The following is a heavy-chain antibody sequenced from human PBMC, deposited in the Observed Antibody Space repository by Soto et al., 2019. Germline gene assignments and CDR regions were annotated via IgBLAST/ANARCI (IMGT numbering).Heavy chain of an antibody. CDR2: INHSGST. CDR1: GGSFSGYY. V-gene: IGHV4-34*01. Sequence: QVQLQQWGAGLLKPSETLSLTCAVYGGSFSGYYWSWIRQPPGKGLEWIGEINHSGSTNYNPSLKSRVTISVDMSKNQFSLKLSSVPAADTAGYYCARCLSKWGFYYMDVRGKGTTVTVSS. J-gene: IGHJ6*03. CDR3: ARCLSKWGFYYMDV. D-gene: IGHD7-27*01.